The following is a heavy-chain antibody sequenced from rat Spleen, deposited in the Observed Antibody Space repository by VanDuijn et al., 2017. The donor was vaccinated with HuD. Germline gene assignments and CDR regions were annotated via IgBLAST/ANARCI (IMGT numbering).Heavy chain of an antibody. CDR2: ISYDGIIT. V-gene: IGHV5-29*01. J-gene: IGHJ2*01. CDR1: GFTYSNYG. D-gene: IGHD4-3*01. CDR3: ASHNSGYFDY. Sequence: EVQLVESGGGLVQPGRSLKLSCAASGFTYSNYGMAWVRQAPTKGLEWVATISYDGIITYYRDSVKGRFTISRDNAKSTLYLQMDSLRSEDTATYYCASHNSGYFDYWGQGVMVTVSS.